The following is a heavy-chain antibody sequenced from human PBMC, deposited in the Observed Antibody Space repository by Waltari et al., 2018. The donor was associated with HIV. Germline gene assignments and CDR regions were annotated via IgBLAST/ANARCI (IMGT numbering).Heavy chain of an antibody. CDR1: GFTFSSYA. Sequence: EVQVLESGGGLAQPGGSLRLSCAASGFTFSSYAMTWVRQAPGKGLEWVSVVSGTGDSTYYADSVKGRFTISRDNSKNTLYLQMNSLRAEDTAVYYCAAGGSYYDFDYWGQGTLVTVSS. CDR3: AAGGSYYDFDY. V-gene: IGHV3-23*01. D-gene: IGHD3-16*01. J-gene: IGHJ4*02. CDR2: VSGTGDST.